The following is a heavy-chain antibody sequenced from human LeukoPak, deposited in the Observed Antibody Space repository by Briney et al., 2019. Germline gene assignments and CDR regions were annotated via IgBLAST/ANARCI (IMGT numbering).Heavy chain of an antibody. D-gene: IGHD3-10*02. V-gene: IGHV3-21*01. CDR1: GFIFSSYS. J-gene: IGHJ4*02. CDR2: ISGSSSYI. Sequence: GGSLRLSCAASGFIFSSYSMNGVRQAPGKGLEWVSSISGSSSYIYYADSVKGRFTISRDNAKKSLYLQINSLRAEDTAVYYCARDYVTMAPDYGGLGTLVTVSS. CDR3: ARDYVTMAPDY.